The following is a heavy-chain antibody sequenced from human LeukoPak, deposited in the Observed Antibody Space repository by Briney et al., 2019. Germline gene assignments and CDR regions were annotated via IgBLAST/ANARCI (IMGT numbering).Heavy chain of an antibody. CDR3: AKDLLIGGIAVADY. Sequence: GRSLRLSCAASGFTFSSYGMHWVRQAPGKGLEGVAVISYDGSNKYYADSVKGRFTISRDNSKNTLYLQMNSLRAEDTAVYYCAKDLLIGGIAVADYWGQGTLVTVSS. D-gene: IGHD6-19*01. CDR1: GFTFSSYG. V-gene: IGHV3-30*18. J-gene: IGHJ4*02. CDR2: ISYDGSNK.